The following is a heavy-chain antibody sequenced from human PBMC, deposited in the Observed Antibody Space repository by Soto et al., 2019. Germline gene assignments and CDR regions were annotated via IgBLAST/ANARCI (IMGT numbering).Heavy chain of an antibody. CDR1: GFTFGDYA. J-gene: IGHJ6*02. V-gene: IGHV3-49*04. Sequence: PGGSLRLSCTASGFTFGDYAMSWVRQAPGKGLEWVGFIRSKAYGGTTEYAASVKGRFTISRDDSKSIAYLQMNSLKTEDTAVYYCTRDNYDFWSGYLTYYYYGMDVWGQGTTVTVPS. CDR2: IRSKAYGGTT. D-gene: IGHD3-3*01. CDR3: TRDNYDFWSGYLTYYYYGMDV.